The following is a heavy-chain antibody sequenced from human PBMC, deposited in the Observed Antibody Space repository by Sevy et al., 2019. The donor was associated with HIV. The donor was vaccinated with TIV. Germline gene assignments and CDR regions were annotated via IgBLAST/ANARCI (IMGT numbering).Heavy chain of an antibody. Sequence: GSLRLSCAASGFTFSSYGMHWVRQAPGKGLEWVAVIWYDGSNKYYADSVKGRFTISRDNSKNTLYLQMNSLRAEDTAVYYCARDLYCSSTSCYMYYDFWSGYYSYYYYGMDVWGQGTTVTVSS. CDR2: IWYDGSNK. V-gene: IGHV3-33*01. D-gene: IGHD3-3*01. CDR1: GFTFSSYG. J-gene: IGHJ6*02. CDR3: ARDLYCSSTSCYMYYDFWSGYYSYYYYGMDV.